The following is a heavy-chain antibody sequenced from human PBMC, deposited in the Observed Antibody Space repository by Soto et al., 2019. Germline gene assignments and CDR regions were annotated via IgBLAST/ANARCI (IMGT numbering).Heavy chain of an antibody. CDR3: AHIPNYYPYDWFDP. Sequence: QITLKESGPTLVKPTQTLTLTCTFSGFSLTTRGVGVGWIRQPPGKALECLALIYWDDDKRYSPSLQSRLSITNDTSKNQVVLTMTYVDPVYTATYYCAHIPNYYPYDWFDPWGQGTLVSVSS. V-gene: IGHV2-5*02. J-gene: IGHJ5*02. D-gene: IGHD3-10*01. CDR1: GFSLTTRGVG. CDR2: IYWDDDK.